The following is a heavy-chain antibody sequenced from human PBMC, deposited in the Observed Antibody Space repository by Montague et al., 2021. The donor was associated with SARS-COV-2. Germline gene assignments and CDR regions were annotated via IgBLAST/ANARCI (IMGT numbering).Heavy chain of an antibody. CDR3: ARVGRQQLVRLSGMDV. Sequence: SETLSLTCTVSGGSISSSSYYWGRIRQPPGKGLEWIGSIYYSESTYYXXXLKSRVTISVDTSKNQFSLKLSSVTAADTAVYYCARVGRQQLVRLSGMDVWGQGTTVTVSS. CDR1: GGSISSSSYY. V-gene: IGHV4-39*07. J-gene: IGHJ6*02. CDR2: IYYSEST. D-gene: IGHD6-13*01.